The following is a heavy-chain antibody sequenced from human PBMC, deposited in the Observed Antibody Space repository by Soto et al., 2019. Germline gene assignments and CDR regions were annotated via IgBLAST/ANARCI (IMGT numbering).Heavy chain of an antibody. Sequence: SETLSLTCTVSGASISSDGYSWSWIRQHPGKGLEWIGHIYYSGSSYKNPSLKTRVTISVDTSKKQFSLKLNSVTAADSAVYYCARLTTRLDPWGEGTLVTVYS. CDR1: GASISSDGYS. CDR2: IYYSGSS. V-gene: IGHV4-31*03. J-gene: IGHJ5*02. D-gene: IGHD4-17*01. CDR3: ARLTTRLDP.